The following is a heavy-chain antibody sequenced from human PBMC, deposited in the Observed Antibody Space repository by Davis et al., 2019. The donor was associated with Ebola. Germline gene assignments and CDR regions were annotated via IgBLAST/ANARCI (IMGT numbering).Heavy chain of an antibody. D-gene: IGHD6-13*01. CDR3: AGEPLIAASGNDAIDI. CDR1: GLTFSNYG. J-gene: IGHJ3*02. CDR2: IWDDGLNE. V-gene: IGHV3-33*01. Sequence: GGSLRLSCAASGLTFSNYGIHWVRQTPGKGLEWVAVIWDDGLNEYYADSVKGRFTISRDNSKNTIYLQMNSLRVEDTALYFCAGEPLIAASGNDAIDIWGQGTMVTV.